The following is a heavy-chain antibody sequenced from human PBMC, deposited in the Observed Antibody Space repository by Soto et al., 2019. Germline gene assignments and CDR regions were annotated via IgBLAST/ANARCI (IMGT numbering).Heavy chain of an antibody. CDR3: AHPSGGRSTSGPIDFDI. CDR1: GFSLSTSGVG. CDR2: IYLDDDK. D-gene: IGHD2-2*01. J-gene: IGHJ3*02. Sequence: QITLKESGPTLVKPTQTLTLTCTFSGFSLSTSGVGVGWIRQPPGKALEWLALIYLDDDKRYSPSLKSRLTITKDTSKNQVVLTMTNMDPVDTATYYCAHPSGGRSTSGPIDFDIWGQGTMVTVSS. V-gene: IGHV2-5*02.